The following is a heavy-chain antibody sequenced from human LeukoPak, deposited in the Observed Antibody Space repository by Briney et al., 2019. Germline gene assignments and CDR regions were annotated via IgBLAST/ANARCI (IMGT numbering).Heavy chain of an antibody. Sequence: GGSLRLSCAASGFTFSSYWMSWVRQAPGKGLEWAANIKQDGSEKYYVDSVKGRFTISRDNAKNSLYLQMNSLRAEDTAVYYCARLAYYGSGSYYISAFDYWGQGTLVTVSS. CDR1: GFTFSSYW. V-gene: IGHV3-7*01. CDR2: IKQDGSEK. D-gene: IGHD3-10*01. CDR3: ARLAYYGSGSYYISAFDY. J-gene: IGHJ4*02.